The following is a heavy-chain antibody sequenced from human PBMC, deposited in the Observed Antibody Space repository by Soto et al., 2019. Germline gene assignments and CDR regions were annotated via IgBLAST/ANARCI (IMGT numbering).Heavy chain of an antibody. V-gene: IGHV2-70*01. CDR1: WFSLSTSGMC. Sequence: SGPTLVNPTHTLTLTCTFSWFSLSTSGMCGSWIRQPPGKSLELLALIDCDDDKYYSTSLKTRLTISKDTSKNQVVLTMTNMDPVDTATYYCARMLYYYDSRGYYVNWFDPWGQGTLVTVSS. D-gene: IGHD3-22*01. CDR2: IDCDDDK. J-gene: IGHJ5*02. CDR3: ARMLYYYDSRGYYVNWFDP.